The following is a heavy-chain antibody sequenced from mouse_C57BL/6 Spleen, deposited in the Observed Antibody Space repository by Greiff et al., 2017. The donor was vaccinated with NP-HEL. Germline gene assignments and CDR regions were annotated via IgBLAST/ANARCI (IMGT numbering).Heavy chain of an antibody. D-gene: IGHD1-1*01. CDR3: ARDYGSLHYFDY. CDR1: GYTFTSYW. V-gene: IGHV1-64*01. CDR2: IHPNSGST. J-gene: IGHJ2*01. Sequence: VQLQQPGAELVKPGASVKLSCKASGYTFTSYWMHWVKQRPGQGLEWIGMIHPNSGSTNYNEKFKSKATLTVDKSSSTAYMQLSSLTSEDSAVYYCARDYGSLHYFDYWGQGTTLTVSS.